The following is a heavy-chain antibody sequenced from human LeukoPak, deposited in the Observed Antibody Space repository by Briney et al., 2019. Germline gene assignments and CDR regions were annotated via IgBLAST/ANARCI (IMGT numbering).Heavy chain of an antibody. CDR1: GFTFSGYA. Sequence: PGTSLRLSCAASGFTFSGYAMHWVRQAPGKGLEWVAVMSYDGSNKYYVDSVKGRFTVSRDNSKNTLYLQMNSLRAEDTAVYYCARSPGDYARLPGDYWGQGTLVTVSS. D-gene: IGHD2-2*01. V-gene: IGHV3-30*03. J-gene: IGHJ4*02. CDR3: ARSPGDYARLPGDY. CDR2: MSYDGSNK.